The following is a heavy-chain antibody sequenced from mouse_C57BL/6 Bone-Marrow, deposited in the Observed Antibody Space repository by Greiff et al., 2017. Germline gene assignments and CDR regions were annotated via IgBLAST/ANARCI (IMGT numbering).Heavy chain of an antibody. CDR2: IDPYDSYP. V-gene: IGHV1-69*01. Sequence: QVQLQQPGAELVMPGASVKLSCKASGYTFTSYWMHWVKPRPGQGLEWIGEIDPYDSYPNYNQKFKGKSTLTVDKASSTAYMQLSSLTSDDSAVYYCAIISYDYDGFAYWGQGTLVTVSA. CDR1: GYTFTSYW. CDR3: AIISYDYDGFAY. D-gene: IGHD2-4*01. J-gene: IGHJ3*01.